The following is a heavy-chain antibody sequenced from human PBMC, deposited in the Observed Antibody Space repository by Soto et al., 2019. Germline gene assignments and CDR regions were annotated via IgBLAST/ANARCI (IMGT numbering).Heavy chain of an antibody. CDR3: ARAFESGGFYYGMDV. J-gene: IGHJ6*02. CDR1: GGTFSNYA. V-gene: IGHV1-69*14. Sequence: QVQLEQSGAEVKKPGSSVKVSCKASGGTFSNYAFTWVRQAPGQGLERVGGIIPIFGPANYAQNFQGRVTITAAIFASTTYMELSSLRSEDTAVYYCARAFESGGFYYGMDVWGQGTTVTVSS. D-gene: IGHD3-10*01. CDR2: IIPIFGPA.